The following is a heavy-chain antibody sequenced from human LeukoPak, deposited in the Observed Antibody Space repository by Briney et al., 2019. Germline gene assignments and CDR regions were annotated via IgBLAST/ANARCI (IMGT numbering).Heavy chain of an antibody. J-gene: IGHJ4*02. CDR1: GFTFSSYS. D-gene: IGHD6-6*01. CDR2: ISSSSSYI. V-gene: IGHV3-21*01. CDR3: ARDFGEEWDSSSPYFA. Sequence: PGGSLRLSCAASGFTFSSYSMNWVRQAPGKGLEWVSSISSSSSYIYYADSVKGRFTISRDNAKNSLYLQMNSLRAEDTAVYYCARDFGEEWDSSSPYFAWGQGTLVTVSS.